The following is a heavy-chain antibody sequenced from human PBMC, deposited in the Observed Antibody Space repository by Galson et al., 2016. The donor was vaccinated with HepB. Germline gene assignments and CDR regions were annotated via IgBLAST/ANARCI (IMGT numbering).Heavy chain of an antibody. D-gene: IGHD4-23*01. Sequence: VALISYDGSHEDYADSVKGRFTISRDSSKSTLYLQMNSLRAEDTAVYYCAKVRRIGVIPHGGNSPYFDYWGQGTLVTVSS. CDR2: ISYDGSHE. CDR3: AKVRRIGVIPHGGNSPYFDY. V-gene: IGHV3-30*18. J-gene: IGHJ4*02.